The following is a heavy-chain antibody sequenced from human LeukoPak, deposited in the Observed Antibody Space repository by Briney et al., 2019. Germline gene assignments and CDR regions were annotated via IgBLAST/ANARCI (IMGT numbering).Heavy chain of an antibody. CDR3: AKVGTIDDSSGYYYSLGLYYFDY. CDR1: GFTFSSYA. V-gene: IGHV3-23*01. D-gene: IGHD3-22*01. J-gene: IGHJ4*02. CDR2: ISGSDGST. Sequence: GGSLRLSCAASGFTFSSYAMSWVRQAPGKGLEWVSAISGSDGSTYYADSVKGRFTISRDNSKNTLYLQMNSLRAEDTAVYYCAKVGTIDDSSGYYYSLGLYYFDYWGQGTLVTVSS.